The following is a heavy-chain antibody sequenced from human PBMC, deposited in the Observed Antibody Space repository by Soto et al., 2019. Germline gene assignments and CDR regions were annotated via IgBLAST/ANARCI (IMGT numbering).Heavy chain of an antibody. CDR2: ISGRGDRT. D-gene: IGHD1-26*01. Sequence: EVQLLESGGGLVQPGGSLRLSCAASGFTSRNYAMTWVRQAPGRGLEWVSAISGRGDRTYYAESVRGRFTISRDNSKNTLFLEMSSLRAEDTAIYYCAKDQERELPLCPFDYWGQGTLVTVSS. V-gene: IGHV3-23*01. CDR1: GFTSRNYA. CDR3: AKDQERELPLCPFDY. J-gene: IGHJ4*02.